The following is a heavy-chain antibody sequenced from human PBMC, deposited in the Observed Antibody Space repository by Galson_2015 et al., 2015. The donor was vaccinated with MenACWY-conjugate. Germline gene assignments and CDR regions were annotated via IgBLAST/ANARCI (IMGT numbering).Heavy chain of an antibody. CDR1: GFIFNTYW. CDR3: AKSRGASFYFDS. D-gene: IGHD1-26*01. Sequence: SLRLSCAASGFIFNTYWMHWVRQAPGKGLVWVSRINPGGSGTTYADSVKDRFTIPRDNAKNTLYLQMNSLRPEDTAVFYCAKSRGASFYFDSWGQGTLVTVSS. CDR2: INPGGSGT. V-gene: IGHV3-74*01. J-gene: IGHJ4*02.